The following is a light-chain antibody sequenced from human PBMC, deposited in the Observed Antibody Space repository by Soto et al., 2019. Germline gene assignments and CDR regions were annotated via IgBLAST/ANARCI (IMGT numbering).Light chain of an antibody. Sequence: DIVMTQSPLSLPVTPGESASISCRSSQSLLHSNGYNYLDWYLQKPGQSPQLLIYLGSNRASGVPDRFSGSGSGTDFTLKISRVEAEDVGVYYCMQALQTPVTYGGGTKVEIK. V-gene: IGKV2-28*01. CDR2: LGS. J-gene: IGKJ4*01. CDR1: QSLLHSNGYNY. CDR3: MQALQTPVT.